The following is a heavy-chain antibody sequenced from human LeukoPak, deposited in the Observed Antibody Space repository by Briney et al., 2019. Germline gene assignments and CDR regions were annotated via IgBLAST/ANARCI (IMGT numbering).Heavy chain of an antibody. Sequence: ASVKVSCKASGYTFTGYYMHWVRQAPGQGLEWMGWINPNSGGTNYAQKFQGRVTMTRNTSISTAYMELSSLRSEDTAVYYCARGQGRWLQFLDYWGQGTLVTVSS. CDR1: GYTFTGYY. CDR3: ARGQGRWLQFLDY. J-gene: IGHJ4*02. D-gene: IGHD5-24*01. V-gene: IGHV1-2*02. CDR2: INPNSGGT.